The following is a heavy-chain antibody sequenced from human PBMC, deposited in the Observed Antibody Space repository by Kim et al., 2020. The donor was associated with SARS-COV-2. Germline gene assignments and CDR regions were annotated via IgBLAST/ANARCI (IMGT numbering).Heavy chain of an antibody. J-gene: IGHJ4*02. V-gene: IGHV6-1*01. D-gene: IGHD2-21*02. CDR3: ARDDIVVVTAIQPYYFDY. Sequence: KSRITINPDTSKNQFSLQLNSVTPEDTAVYYCARDDIVVVTAIQPYYFDYWGQGTLVTVSS.